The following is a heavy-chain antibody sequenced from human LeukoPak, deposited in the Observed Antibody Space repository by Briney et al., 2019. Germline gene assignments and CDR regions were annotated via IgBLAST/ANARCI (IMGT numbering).Heavy chain of an antibody. V-gene: IGHV1-46*01. D-gene: IGHD5-24*01. Sequence: ASVKVSCKASGYTFTSYYMHWVRQAPGQGLEWMGIINPSGGSTSYAQKFQGRVTMTRDTSTSTVYMELSGLRSEDTAVYYCARDKWRDGYPVLPDYWGQGTLVTVSS. CDR2: INPSGGST. CDR3: ARDKWRDGYPVLPDY. J-gene: IGHJ4*02. CDR1: GYTFTSYY.